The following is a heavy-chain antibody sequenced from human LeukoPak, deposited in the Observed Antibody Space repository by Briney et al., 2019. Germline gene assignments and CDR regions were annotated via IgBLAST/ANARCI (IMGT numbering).Heavy chain of an antibody. Sequence: ASVKVSCKASGYTFTSYDFNWVRQATGQRPEWMGWMSPNSGDTGYAQKFQDRVTMTRNTSISTAYVELSSLRSDDTAVYYCARSIAARRRDDYWGQGTLVTVSS. V-gene: IGHV1-8*01. J-gene: IGHJ4*02. CDR2: MSPNSGDT. CDR3: ARSIAARRRDDY. CDR1: GYTFTSYD. D-gene: IGHD6-6*01.